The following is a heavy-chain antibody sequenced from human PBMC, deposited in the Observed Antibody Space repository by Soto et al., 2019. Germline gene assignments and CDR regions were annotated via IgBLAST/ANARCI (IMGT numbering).Heavy chain of an antibody. CDR1: GYTFTSYG. V-gene: IGHV1-18*01. CDR2: ISAYNGNT. Sequence: ASVKVSCKASGYTFTSYGISWVRQAPGQGLEWMGWISAYNGNTNYAQKLQGRVTMTTDTSTSTAYMELRSLRSDDTAVYYCAREKPRRYYVFGSAPPYYRDVGGKGTRLTLPS. D-gene: IGHD3-3*01. J-gene: IGHJ6*03. CDR3: AREKPRRYYVFGSAPPYYRDV.